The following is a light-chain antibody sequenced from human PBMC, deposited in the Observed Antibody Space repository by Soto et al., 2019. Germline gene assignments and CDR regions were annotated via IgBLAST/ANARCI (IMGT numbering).Light chain of an antibody. CDR1: QNISSNY. Sequence: VLTQSPGTLSLSPGERATISCRASQNISSNYLVWYQHKPGQAPRLLIFGASSRATGIPHRFSGSGSGTDFTLTISRLEPEDCGVYSCQQYGGSPPYTFGQGTRLEIK. CDR2: GAS. CDR3: QQYGGSPPYT. J-gene: IGKJ2*01. V-gene: IGKV3-20*01.